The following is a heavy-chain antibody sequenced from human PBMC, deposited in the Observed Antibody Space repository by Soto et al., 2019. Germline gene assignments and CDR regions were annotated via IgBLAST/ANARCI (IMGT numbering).Heavy chain of an antibody. CDR1: GFPFSHYA. V-gene: IGHV3-23*01. CDR3: SRGGGGGLFDL. Sequence: VQLLESGGGLVQPGGSVRLSCAASGFPFSHYAMSWVRQAPGKGLEWVSAISGNGADTTYADSVRGRFTISRDNAKNSLYLQVNSLRAEDTAVYYCSRGGGGGLFDLWGQGTFVTVSS. CDR2: ISGNGADT. D-gene: IGHD2-21*01. J-gene: IGHJ5*02.